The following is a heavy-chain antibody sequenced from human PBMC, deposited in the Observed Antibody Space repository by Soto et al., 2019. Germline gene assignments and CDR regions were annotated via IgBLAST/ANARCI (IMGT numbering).Heavy chain of an antibody. J-gene: IGHJ4*02. CDR1: GGSISSGGYY. CDR3: GIGYSSPGFDY. V-gene: IGHV4-31*03. Sequence: PSETLSLTCTVSGGSISSGGYYWSRIRQHPGKGLEWIGYIYYSGSTYYNPSLKSRVTISVDTSKNQFSLKLSSVTAAETAVYYCGIGYSSPGFDYWGQGTLVTVSS. CDR2: IYYSGST. D-gene: IGHD6-13*01.